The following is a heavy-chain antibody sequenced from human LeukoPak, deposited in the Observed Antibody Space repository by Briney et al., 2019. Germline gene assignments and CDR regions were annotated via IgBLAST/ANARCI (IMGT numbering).Heavy chain of an antibody. CDR3: ARGVTGAYYYYYMDV. CDR1: GYTFTGYY. J-gene: IGHJ6*03. D-gene: IGHD2-21*02. Sequence: ASVKVSCKASGYTFTGYYMHWVRQPPGQGLEWMGWINPNSGGTNYAQKFQGRVTMTRDTSISTAYMELSSLRSDDSAVYYCARGVTGAYYYYYMDVWGKGTTVTVSS. V-gene: IGHV1-2*02. CDR2: INPNSGGT.